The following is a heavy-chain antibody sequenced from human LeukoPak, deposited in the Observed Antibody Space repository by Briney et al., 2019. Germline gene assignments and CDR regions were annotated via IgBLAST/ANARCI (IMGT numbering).Heavy chain of an antibody. CDR2: IKQDGSEK. CDR1: GFTFSSNW. CDR3: ARESLWFGELSRGAIDY. D-gene: IGHD3-10*01. V-gene: IGHV3-7*01. J-gene: IGHJ4*02. Sequence: GGSLRLSCAASGFTFSSNWMSWFRQAPGKGLEWVANIKQDGSEKYYVDSVKGRFTISRDNAKNSLYLQMNSLRAEDTAVYYCARESLWFGELSRGAIDYWGQGTLVTVSS.